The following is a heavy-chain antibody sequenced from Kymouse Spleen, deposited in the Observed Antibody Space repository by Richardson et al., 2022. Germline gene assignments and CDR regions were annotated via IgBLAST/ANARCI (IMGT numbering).Heavy chain of an antibody. CDR1: GYTFTSYA. D-gene: IGHD6-19*01. J-gene: IGHJ5*02. V-gene: IGHV1-3*01. CDR3: ARAYSSGWYDEWFDP. CDR2: INAGNGNT. Sequence: QVQLVQSGAEVKKPGASVKVSCKASGYTFTSYAMHWVRQAPGQRLEWMGWINAGNGNTKYSQKFQGRVTITRDTSASTAYMELSSLRSEDTAVYYCARAYSSGWYDEWFDPWGQGTLVTVSS.